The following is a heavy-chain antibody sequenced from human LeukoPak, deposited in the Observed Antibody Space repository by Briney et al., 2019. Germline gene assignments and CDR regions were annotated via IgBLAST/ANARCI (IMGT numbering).Heavy chain of an antibody. V-gene: IGHV3-9*01. CDR1: GFTFDDYA. D-gene: IGHD6-13*01. Sequence: TGGSLRLSCAGSGFTFDDYAMHWVRQVPGKGLEWVSGIEWNSGSTGHADSVKGRFTISRDNAKNSLYLQMNNVRVEDTALYYCAKDMSPDGSNWYFFDSWGQGTLVTVSS. CDR3: AKDMSPDGSNWYFFDS. CDR2: IEWNSGST. J-gene: IGHJ4*02.